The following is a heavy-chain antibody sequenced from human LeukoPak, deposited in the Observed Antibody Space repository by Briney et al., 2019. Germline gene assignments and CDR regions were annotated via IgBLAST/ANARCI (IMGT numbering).Heavy chain of an antibody. CDR3: ARHGDGYYDILTGSFDY. D-gene: IGHD3-9*01. Sequence: GASVKVSCKASGYTFTSYAMNWVRQAPGQGLEWMGWINANTGNPAYAQGFTGRFVFSLDTSVSTAYLQISSLKAEDTAVYYCARHGDGYYDILTGSFDYWGQGTLVTVSS. J-gene: IGHJ4*02. V-gene: IGHV7-4-1*02. CDR2: INANTGNP. CDR1: GYTFTSYA.